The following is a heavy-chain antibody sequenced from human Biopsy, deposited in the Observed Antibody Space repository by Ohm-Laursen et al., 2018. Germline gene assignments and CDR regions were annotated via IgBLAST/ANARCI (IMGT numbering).Heavy chain of an antibody. CDR2: IYNTETT. Sequence: SETLSLTCTVSGGSISSSTTYYWAWLRQPPGKGLEWIGSIYNTETTFYNPSPKSRVTISVDTSTNQFYLKVSSVTAADTALYFCARHPTGFWFDPWGHGTLDTVSS. V-gene: IGHV4-39*01. J-gene: IGHJ5*02. CDR3: ARHPTGFWFDP. CDR1: GGSISSSTTYY.